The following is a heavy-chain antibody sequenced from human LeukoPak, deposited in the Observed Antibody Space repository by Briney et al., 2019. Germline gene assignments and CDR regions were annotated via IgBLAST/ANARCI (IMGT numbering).Heavy chain of an antibody. CDR1: GYTLTELS. Sequence: ASVKVSCKVSGYTLTELSMHWVRQAPGKGLEWMGGFDPEDGETIYAQKFQGRVTMTEDTSTDTAYMELSSLRSEDTAVYYCATSGGYSYGAGDYFDYRGQGTLVTVSS. V-gene: IGHV1-24*01. J-gene: IGHJ4*02. D-gene: IGHD5-18*01. CDR2: FDPEDGET. CDR3: ATSGGYSYGAGDYFDY.